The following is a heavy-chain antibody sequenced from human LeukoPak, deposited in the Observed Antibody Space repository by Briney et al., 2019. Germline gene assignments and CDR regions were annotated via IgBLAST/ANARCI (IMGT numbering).Heavy chain of an antibody. CDR2: IRGSGGST. Sequence: PGGSLRLSCAASGFTFSSYAMSWVRPAPGGWLEWDSAIRGSGGSTYYADSVKGRFTISRDNSNRTLYLQMNSLRVGDTAIYYCAKGGSVVRGSLDSWGQGTLVSVSS. CDR1: GFTFSSYA. D-gene: IGHD2-15*01. CDR3: AKGGSVVRGSLDS. J-gene: IGHJ5*01. V-gene: IGHV3-23*01.